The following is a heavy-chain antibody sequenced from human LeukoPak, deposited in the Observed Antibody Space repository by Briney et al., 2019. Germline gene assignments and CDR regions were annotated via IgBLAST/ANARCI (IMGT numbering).Heavy chain of an antibody. D-gene: IGHD3-10*01. Sequence: ASVKVSCKASGYTFTSYYMHWVRQAPGQGLEWMGIINPSGGSTSYAQKFQGRVTMTRDTSTSTVYMELSSLRSEDTAVYYCARDFYPTHYYGSGSYYSNQIDYWGQGTLVTVSS. CDR1: GYTFTSYY. CDR3: ARDFYPTHYYGSGSYYSNQIDY. CDR2: INPSGGST. J-gene: IGHJ4*02. V-gene: IGHV1-46*01.